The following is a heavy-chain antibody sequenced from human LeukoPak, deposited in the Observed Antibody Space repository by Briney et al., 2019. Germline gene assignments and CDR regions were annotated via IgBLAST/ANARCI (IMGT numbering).Heavy chain of an antibody. V-gene: IGHV4-34*01. CDR1: GGSFSGYY. J-gene: IGHJ5*02. Sequence: SETLSLTCAVYGGSFSGYYWSWIRQPPGKGLEWIGEINHSGSTNYNPSLKSRVTISVDTSKNQFSLKLSPVTAADTAVYYCARGLGFTIFGVVIIIDRLRWFDPWGQGTLVTVSS. CDR3: ARGLGFTIFGVVIIIDRLRWFDP. CDR2: INHSGST. D-gene: IGHD3-3*01.